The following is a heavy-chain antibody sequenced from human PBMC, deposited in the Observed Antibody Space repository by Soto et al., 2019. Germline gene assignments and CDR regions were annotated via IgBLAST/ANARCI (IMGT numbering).Heavy chain of an antibody. V-gene: IGHV1-69*02. J-gene: IGHJ2*01. CDR3: ARGTTVTPDWYFDL. D-gene: IGHD4-17*01. CDR2: IIPILGIA. CDR1: GGTFSSYT. Sequence: QVQLVQSGAEVKKPGSSVKVSCKASGGTFSSYTISWVRQAPGQGLEWMGRIIPILGIANYAQKFQGRVTITADKSTSTAYMELSSLRSEDTAVYYCARGTTVTPDWYFDLWGRGTLVTVSP.